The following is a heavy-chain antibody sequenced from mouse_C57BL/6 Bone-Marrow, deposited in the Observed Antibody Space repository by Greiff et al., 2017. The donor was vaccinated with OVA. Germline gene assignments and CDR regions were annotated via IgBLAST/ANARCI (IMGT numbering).Heavy chain of an antibody. Sequence: EVQLQQSGAELVRPGASVKLSCPASGFNINDDYMHWVKQRPEQGLEWIGWIDPENGDTEYASKFQGKATITADTSSNTAYLQLSSLTSEDTAVYYCTTEGPFDYWGQGTTLTVSS. CDR3: TTEGPFDY. CDR2: IDPENGDT. V-gene: IGHV14-4*01. J-gene: IGHJ2*01. CDR1: GFNINDDY.